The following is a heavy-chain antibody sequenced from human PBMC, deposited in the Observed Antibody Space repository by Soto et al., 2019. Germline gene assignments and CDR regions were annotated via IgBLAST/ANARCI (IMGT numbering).Heavy chain of an antibody. Sequence: PSETLTLTWAVSGGTISSSNWWSWVRQPQGKGQEWTGEIYDRRSTNYTESVKSRVTISIDKSKNKLYLKMSSVTAADTAVYYCATDRSLAVAGTTWYYYGFDVWGQGTTVTVSS. J-gene: IGHJ6*02. CDR1: GGTISSSNW. CDR2: IYDRRST. CDR3: ATDRSLAVAGTTWYYYGFDV. V-gene: IGHV4-4*02. D-gene: IGHD6-19*01.